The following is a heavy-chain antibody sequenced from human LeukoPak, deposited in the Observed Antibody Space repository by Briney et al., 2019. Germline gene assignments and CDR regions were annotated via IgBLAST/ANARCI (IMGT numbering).Heavy chain of an antibody. CDR3: AKAASGAAYYFDY. Sequence: GGSLRLSCAASGFTFGSSWMTWVRQAPGKGLEWVSAISGSGGSTYYADSVKGRFTISRDNSKNTLYLQMNSLRAEDTAVYYCAKAASGAAYYFDYWGQGTLVTVSS. J-gene: IGHJ4*02. CDR2: ISGSGGST. D-gene: IGHD2-15*01. CDR1: GFTFGSSW. V-gene: IGHV3-23*01.